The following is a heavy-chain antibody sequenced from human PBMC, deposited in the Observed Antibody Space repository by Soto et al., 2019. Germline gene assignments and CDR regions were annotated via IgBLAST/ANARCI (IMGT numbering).Heavy chain of an antibody. CDR3: AKGVGAVAGTEWFDP. Sequence: EVQLLESGGGLVQPGGSLRLSCAASGFTFSSYAMSWVRQSPGQGLEWDSVISGSGGSTYYADSVKGRFTISRDNSKSTLYLQMNSLRAEDTAVYYCAKGVGAVAGTEWFDPWGQGTLVTVSS. D-gene: IGHD6-19*01. CDR1: GFTFSSYA. CDR2: ISGSGGST. V-gene: IGHV3-23*01. J-gene: IGHJ5*02.